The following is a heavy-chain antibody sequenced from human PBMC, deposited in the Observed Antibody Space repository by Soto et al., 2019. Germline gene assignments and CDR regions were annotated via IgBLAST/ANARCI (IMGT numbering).Heavy chain of an antibody. CDR3: ARVLGYCSGGSCYESEPYFDY. D-gene: IGHD2-15*01. CDR2: ISAYNGNT. Sequence: ASVKVSCKASGYTFTSYGISWVRQAPGQGLEWMGWISAYNGNTNYAQKLQGRVTMTTDTSTSTAYMELRSLRSDDTAVYYCARVLGYCSGGSCYESEPYFDYWGQGSLVTVAS. V-gene: IGHV1-18*01. CDR1: GYTFTSYG. J-gene: IGHJ4*02.